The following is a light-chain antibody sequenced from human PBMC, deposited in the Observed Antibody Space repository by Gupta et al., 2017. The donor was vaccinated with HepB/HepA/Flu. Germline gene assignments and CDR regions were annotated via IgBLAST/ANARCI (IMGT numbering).Light chain of an antibody. CDR3: QQYKNWPRT. CDR1: QSVSSN. V-gene: IGKV3-15*01. CDR2: DAS. Sequence: IVMTQSPATLSVSPGERATLSCRASQSVSSNLAWYQQKPGQAPRLLIYDASTRATGIPARFSGSGSGTEFTLTISSLQSEDFAVYYCQQYKNWPRTFGQGTKLEIK. J-gene: IGKJ2*01.